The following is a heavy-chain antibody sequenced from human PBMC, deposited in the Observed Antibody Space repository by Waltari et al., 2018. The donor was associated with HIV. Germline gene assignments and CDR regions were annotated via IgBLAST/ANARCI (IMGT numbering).Heavy chain of an antibody. J-gene: IGHJ4*02. D-gene: IGHD3-3*01. V-gene: IGHV3-23*01. Sequence: EVQLLESGGGLVQPGGSLRLSCVACGFTFSSYAMTWVRQAPGKGLEWVSAISGSGGSTYYADSVKGRFTISRDNSKNTLYLQMNSLRAEDTAVFYCAKDPDPYYDFWSGYFPGYFDYWGQGTPVTVSS. CDR3: AKDPDPYYDFWSGYFPGYFDY. CDR1: GFTFSSYA. CDR2: ISGSGGST.